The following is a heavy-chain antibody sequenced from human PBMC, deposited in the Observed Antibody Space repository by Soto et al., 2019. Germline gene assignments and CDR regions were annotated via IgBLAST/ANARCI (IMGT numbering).Heavy chain of an antibody. CDR2: VTSGTTYK. CDR3: ARLGNFLDV. CDR1: GFTFSDYF. J-gene: IGHJ3*01. V-gene: IGHV3-11*03. Sequence: GGSLRLSCGASGFTFSDYFMSWIRQAPGKGLEWVSYVTSGTTYKYYADSVKGRFAVSRDNAKNSLYLHLSSLRADDTAVYYCARLGNFLDVWGQGTVVTVSS.